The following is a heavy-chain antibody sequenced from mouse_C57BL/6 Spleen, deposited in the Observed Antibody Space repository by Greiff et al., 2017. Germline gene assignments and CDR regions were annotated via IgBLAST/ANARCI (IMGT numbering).Heavy chain of an antibody. J-gene: IGHJ4*01. CDR1: GYAFSSSW. CDR2: IYPGDGDT. CDR3: ARSGYYDASMDY. V-gene: IGHV1-82*01. D-gene: IGHD2-4*01. Sequence: QVQLKESGPELVKPGASVKISCKASGYAFSSSWMNWVKQRPGKGLEWIGRIYPGDGDTNYNGKFKGKATLTADKSSSTAYMQLSSLTSEDSAVYFCARSGYYDASMDYWGQGTSVTVSS.